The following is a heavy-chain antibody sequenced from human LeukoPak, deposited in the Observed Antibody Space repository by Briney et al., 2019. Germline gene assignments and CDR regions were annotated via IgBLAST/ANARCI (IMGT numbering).Heavy chain of an antibody. CDR3: AKGSAGSSSFGGMDV. CDR1: GFTFDDYA. D-gene: IGHD6-13*01. Sequence: GGSLRLSCAASGFTFDDYAMHWVRQAPGKGLEWVSGISWNSGSIDYADSVKGRFTISRDNVKNSLYLQMNSLRAEDTALYYCAKGSAGSSSFGGMDVWGQGTTVTVSS. V-gene: IGHV3-9*01. J-gene: IGHJ6*02. CDR2: ISWNSGSI.